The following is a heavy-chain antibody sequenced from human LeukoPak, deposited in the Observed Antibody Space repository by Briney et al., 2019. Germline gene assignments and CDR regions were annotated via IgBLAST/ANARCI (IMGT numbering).Heavy chain of an antibody. V-gene: IGHV3-74*01. CDR3: AREARVGGALQY. CDR1: GFTFSDYW. J-gene: IGHJ4*02. D-gene: IGHD1-26*01. CDR2: INTDGTFI. Sequence: GGSLRLSGAASGFTFSDYWMHWVRQAPGKGLVWVSRINTDGTFIRHADSVQGRFTISRDAAKNTLFLQMNSLRAEDTAVYYCAREARVGGALQYWGQGVLVTVSA.